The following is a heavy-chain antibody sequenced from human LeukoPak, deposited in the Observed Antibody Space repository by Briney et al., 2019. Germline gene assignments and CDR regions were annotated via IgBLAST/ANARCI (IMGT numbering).Heavy chain of an antibody. D-gene: IGHD4-17*01. J-gene: IGHJ6*04. V-gene: IGHV4-34*01. CDR3: ASTEGVTTRTDV. CDR2: INHSGST. CDR1: GGSFSGYY. Sequence: ETLSLTCAVYGGSFSGYYWSWIRQPPGKGLEWIGEINHSGSTNYNPSLKSRVTISVDTSKNQFSLKLSSVTAADTAVYYCASTEGVTTRTDVWGKGTTVTVSS.